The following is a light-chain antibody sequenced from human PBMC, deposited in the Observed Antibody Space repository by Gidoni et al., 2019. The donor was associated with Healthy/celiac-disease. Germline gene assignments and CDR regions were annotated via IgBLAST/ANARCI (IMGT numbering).Light chain of an antibody. CDR3: QQYYSTPPT. Sequence: DIVMTQSTDSLAVSLGERATINCKSSQSVLYSSNNKNYLAWYQQKPGQPPKLLIYWASTRESGVPDRFSGSGSGTDFTLTISSLQAEDVAVYYCQQYYSTPPTFXQXTKVXIK. J-gene: IGKJ1*01. CDR2: WAS. V-gene: IGKV4-1*01. CDR1: QSVLYSSNNKNY.